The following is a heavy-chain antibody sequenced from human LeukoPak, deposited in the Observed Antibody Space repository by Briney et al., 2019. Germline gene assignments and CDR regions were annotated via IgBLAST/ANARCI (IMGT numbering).Heavy chain of an antibody. Sequence: GGSLRLSCAASGFSFTNAWMSWVRQAPGKGLEWVANIKQDGSEKYYVDSVKGRFTISRDNAKNSLYLQMNSLRAEDTAVYYCASSMWRANDYWGQGTLVTVSS. CDR3: ASSMWRANDY. CDR2: IKQDGSEK. J-gene: IGHJ4*02. CDR1: GFSFTNAW. D-gene: IGHD2/OR15-2a*01. V-gene: IGHV3-7*03.